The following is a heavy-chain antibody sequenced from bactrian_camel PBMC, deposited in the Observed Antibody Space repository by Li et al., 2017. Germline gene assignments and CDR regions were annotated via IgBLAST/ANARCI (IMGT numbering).Heavy chain of an antibody. CDR1: GFTSNSCG. Sequence: VQLVESGGCSVQAGGSLRLSCTAPGFTSNSCGMDWYRQGPGKEREFVSSITADGRNTYYSNSVKGRFTISRDNPKNTLYQQLNSLKTEDTAIYYCVKWRYGGSWYADFGYWGQGTQVTVS. D-gene: IGHD6*01. J-gene: IGHJ6*01. CDR2: ITADGRNT. V-gene: IGHV3S1*01. CDR3: VKWRYGGSWYADFGY.